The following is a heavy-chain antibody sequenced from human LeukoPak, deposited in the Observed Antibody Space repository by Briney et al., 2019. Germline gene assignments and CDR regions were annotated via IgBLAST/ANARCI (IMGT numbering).Heavy chain of an antibody. V-gene: IGHV3-7*01. CDR3: ARDRYYYDSSGYPVFDY. CDR2: IKQDGSEK. J-gene: IGHJ4*02. D-gene: IGHD3-22*01. CDR1: GFTFSSYW. Sequence: GGSLRLSCAASGFTFSSYWMSWVRQAPGKGLEWVANIKQDGSEKYYVDSVKGRFTISRDNAKNSLYLQMNSLRAEDTAVYYCARDRYYYDSSGYPVFDYWGQGTLVTVSS.